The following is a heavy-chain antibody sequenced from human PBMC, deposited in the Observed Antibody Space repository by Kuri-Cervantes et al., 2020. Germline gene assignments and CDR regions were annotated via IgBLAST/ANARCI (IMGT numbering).Heavy chain of an antibody. CDR1: GFTFSDYY. Sequence: GGSLRLSCAASGFTFSDYYMSWIRQAPGMGLEWVSYISSSSSYIYYADSVKGRFTISRDNAKNSLYLQMNSLRAEDTAVYYCARAHIVVVTHDAFDIWGQGTMVTVSS. CDR2: ISSSSSYI. CDR3: ARAHIVVVTHDAFDI. D-gene: IGHD2-21*02. J-gene: IGHJ3*02. V-gene: IGHV3-11*06.